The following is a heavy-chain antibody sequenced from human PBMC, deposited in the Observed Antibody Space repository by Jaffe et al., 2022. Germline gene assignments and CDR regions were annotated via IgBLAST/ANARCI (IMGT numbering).Heavy chain of an antibody. J-gene: IGHJ6*03. V-gene: IGHV7-4-1*02. Sequence: QVQLVQSGSELKKPGASVKVSCKASGYTFTNYAMNWVRQAPGQGLEWMGWINTNTGNPTYAQGFTGRFVFSLDTSVSTAYLQISSLKAEDTAVYYCARDWGYNYDSPGNYYYYYMDVWGKGTTVTVSS. CDR3: ARDWGYNYDSPGNYYYYYMDV. CDR1: GYTFTNYA. D-gene: IGHD5-18*01. CDR2: INTNTGNP.